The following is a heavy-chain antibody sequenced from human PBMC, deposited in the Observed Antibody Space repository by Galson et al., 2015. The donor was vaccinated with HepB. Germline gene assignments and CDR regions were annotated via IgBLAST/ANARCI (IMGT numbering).Heavy chain of an antibody. D-gene: IGHD5-24*01. J-gene: IGHJ4*02. V-gene: IGHV1-69*13. Sequence: SVKVSCKASGGTFSSYAISWVRQAPGQGLEWMGGIIPIFGTANYAQKFQGRVTITADESTSTAYMELSSLRSEDTAVYYCAMGRDPLRVPFDYWGQGTLVTVSS. CDR3: AMGRDPLRVPFDY. CDR1: GGTFSSYA. CDR2: IIPIFGTA.